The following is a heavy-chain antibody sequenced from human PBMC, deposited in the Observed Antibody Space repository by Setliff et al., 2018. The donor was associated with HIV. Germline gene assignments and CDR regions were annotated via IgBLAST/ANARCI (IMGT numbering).Heavy chain of an antibody. CDR3: ARKLLTRPNYYGMDV. J-gene: IGHJ6*02. Sequence: NPGGSLRLSCAASGFTFDDYAMHWVRQAPGKGLEWVSSISSSSSYIYYADSVKGRFTISRDNAKNSLYLQMNSLRAEDTAVYYCARKLLTRPNYYGMDVWGQGTTVTVSS. D-gene: IGHD2-15*01. V-gene: IGHV3-21*01. CDR2: ISSSSSYI. CDR1: GFTFDDYA.